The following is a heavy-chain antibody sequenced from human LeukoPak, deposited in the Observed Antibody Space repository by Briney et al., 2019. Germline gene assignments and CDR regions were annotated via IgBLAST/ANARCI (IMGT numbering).Heavy chain of an antibody. Sequence: SGPTLVKPTQTLTLTCTFSGFSLNSRPVGVGWIRQPPGGALEWLALIYWDDDKRYSPSLKSRLTITKDTSKNQVVLTVTDMDPVDTATYYCAHRRDYNGRWNEGCFDYWGQGTLVSVSS. V-gene: IGHV2-5*02. CDR1: GFSLNSRPVG. CDR3: AHRRDYNGRWNEGCFDY. D-gene: IGHD1-1*01. J-gene: IGHJ4*02. CDR2: IYWDDDK.